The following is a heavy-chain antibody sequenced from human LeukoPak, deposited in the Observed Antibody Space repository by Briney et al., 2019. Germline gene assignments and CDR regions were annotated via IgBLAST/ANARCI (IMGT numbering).Heavy chain of an antibody. CDR3: VRGGPSTWF. CDR1: GFTFSDYY. V-gene: IGHV3-11*04. D-gene: IGHD3-22*01. Sequence: PGGSLRLSCAASGFTFSDYYMTWIRQAPGKGLEWLSYISSSGAVTYYTDSVKGRFTISRDDAKNMLFLQMNSLRGEDTAVYHCVRGGPSTWFWGQGTLVTVSS. CDR2: ISSSGAVT. J-gene: IGHJ4*02.